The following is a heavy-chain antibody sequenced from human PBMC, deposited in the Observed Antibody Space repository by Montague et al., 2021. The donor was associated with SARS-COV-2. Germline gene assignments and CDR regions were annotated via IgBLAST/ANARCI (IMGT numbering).Heavy chain of an antibody. CDR2: IFHSGST. V-gene: IGHV4-4*02. CDR1: GGSISSDNW. D-gene: IGHD3-10*01. Sequence: SETLSLTCAVSGGSISSDNWWSWVRQSPGKGLEWIGEIFHSGSTNYNPSLKSRVTMSVDKSKNDFSLKLSPVTAADTAMYYCARRITMVRGVTKRNNWFDPWGRGILVTVS. J-gene: IGHJ5*02. CDR3: ARRITMVRGVTKRNNWFDP.